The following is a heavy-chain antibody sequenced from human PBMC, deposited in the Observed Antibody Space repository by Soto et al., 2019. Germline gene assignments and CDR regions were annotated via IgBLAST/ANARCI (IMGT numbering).Heavy chain of an antibody. Sequence: PSXTLSLTCTVSGGSISSGDYYWSLIRQPPGKGLEWIGYIYYSGSTYYNPSLKSRVTISVDTSKNQFSLKLSSVTAADTAAYYCARDRSYYDSSGYYVIWGQGTLVTVSS. J-gene: IGHJ4*02. CDR2: IYYSGST. V-gene: IGHV4-30-4*02. CDR3: ARDRSYYDSSGYYVI. D-gene: IGHD3-22*01. CDR1: GGSISSGDYY.